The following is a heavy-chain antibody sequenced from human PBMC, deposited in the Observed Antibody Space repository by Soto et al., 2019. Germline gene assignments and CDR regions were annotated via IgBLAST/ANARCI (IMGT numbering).Heavy chain of an antibody. V-gene: IGHV3-66*01. CDR3: ARSLVIAAAGYYYYGMDV. CDR1: GFTVSSNY. J-gene: IGHJ6*02. D-gene: IGHD6-13*01. Sequence: GGSLRLSCAASGFTVSSNYMSWVRQAPGKGLEWVSVIYSGGSTYYADSVKGRFTISRDNSKNTLYLQMNSLRAEDTAVYYCARSLVIAAAGYYYYGMDVWGQGTTVTVSS. CDR2: IYSGGST.